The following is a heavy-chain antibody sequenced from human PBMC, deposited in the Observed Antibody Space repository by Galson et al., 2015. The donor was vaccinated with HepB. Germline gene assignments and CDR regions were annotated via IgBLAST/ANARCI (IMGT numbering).Heavy chain of an antibody. J-gene: IGHJ4*02. D-gene: IGHD2-2*01. V-gene: IGHV3-23*01. CDR2: ISGSGGST. CDR3: ARGNIRELPAAAYF. Sequence: SLRLSCAASGFTLNNYAMNWVRQAPGKGPQWVSAISGSGGSTYYADSVKGRFTISRDNSKNTLFLEMNSLRVDDTAVFYCARGNIRELPAAAYFWGQGTLVTVSS. CDR1: GFTLNNYA.